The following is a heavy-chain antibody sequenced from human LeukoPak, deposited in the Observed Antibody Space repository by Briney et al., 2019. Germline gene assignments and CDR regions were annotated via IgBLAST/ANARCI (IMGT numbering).Heavy chain of an antibody. CDR3: AHTEGRFLYWYFDL. J-gene: IGHJ2*01. Sequence: SWIRQPPGKALEWLALIYWDDDKRYSPSLKSRLTITKDTSKNQVVLTMTNMDPVDTATYYCAHTEGRFLYWYFDLWGRGTLVTVSS. CDR2: IYWDDDK. V-gene: IGHV2-5*08.